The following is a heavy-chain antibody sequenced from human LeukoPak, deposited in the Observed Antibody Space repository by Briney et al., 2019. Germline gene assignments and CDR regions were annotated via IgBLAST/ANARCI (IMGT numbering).Heavy chain of an antibody. CDR2: ISSNGRTI. Sequence: GGSLRLSCAASGFTFSDYYMSWIRQAPGRVLEWVSYISSNGRTIYYADSVKGRFTISRDNARKSVYLQMNSLRAEDTAIYYCARTQQWLVLGFDPWGQGTLVTVSS. D-gene: IGHD6-19*01. CDR3: ARTQQWLVLGFDP. V-gene: IGHV3-11*01. J-gene: IGHJ5*02. CDR1: GFTFSDYY.